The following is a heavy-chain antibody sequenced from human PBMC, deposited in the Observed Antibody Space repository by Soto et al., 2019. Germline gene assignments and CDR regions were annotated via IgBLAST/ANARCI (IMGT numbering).Heavy chain of an antibody. J-gene: IGHJ4*02. D-gene: IGHD3-16*01. CDR2: ISSSSSYI. Sequence: EVQRVESGGGLVKPGGSLRLSCAASGFTFSSYSMNWVRQAPGKGLEWVSSISSSSSYIYFADSVKGRFTISRDNAQNSLYLQMNSLRAEDTAGYYCARDWYYDYVWGSYPIDYWGQGTLVTVSS. V-gene: IGHV3-21*01. CDR1: GFTFSSYS. CDR3: ARDWYYDYVWGSYPIDY.